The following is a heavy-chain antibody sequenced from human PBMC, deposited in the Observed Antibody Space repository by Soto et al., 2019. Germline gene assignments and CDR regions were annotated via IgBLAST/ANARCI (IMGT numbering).Heavy chain of an antibody. J-gene: IGHJ5*02. V-gene: IGHV1-69*13. D-gene: IGHD2-15*01. CDR3: ARDRGVVVVAANWFDP. Sequence: ASVKVSCKASGGTFSSYAISWVRQAPGQGLEWMGGIIPIFGTANYAQKFQGRVTITADESTSTAYMELSSLRSEDTAVYYCARDRGVVVVAANWFDPWGQGTLVTVSS. CDR2: IIPIFGTA. CDR1: GGTFSSYA.